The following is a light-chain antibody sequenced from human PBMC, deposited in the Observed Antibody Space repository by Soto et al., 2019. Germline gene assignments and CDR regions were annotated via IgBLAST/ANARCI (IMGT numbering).Light chain of an antibody. CDR3: ASCDDSLSGGV. CDR2: TDY. J-gene: IGLJ3*02. V-gene: IGLV1-44*01. Sequence: QSVLTQPPSASGTPGQRVIISCSGSNSNIGTYTVNWYQQLPGTAPKLLIYTDYQRPSGVPDLFSGSRSGTSASLAISGLQSEDEADYYCASCDDSLSGGVFGGGTKLTVL. CDR1: NSNIGTYT.